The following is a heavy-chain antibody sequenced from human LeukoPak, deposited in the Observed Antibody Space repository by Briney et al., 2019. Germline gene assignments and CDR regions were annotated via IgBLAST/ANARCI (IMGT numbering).Heavy chain of an antibody. J-gene: IGHJ4*02. Sequence: GGSLRLSCAASGFTFSSYWMSWVRQAPGKGLEWVANIKQAGSEKHYVDSVKGRFTISRDNAKNSLYLQMNGLRAEDTAVYYCAREGRESSGFDYWGQGTLVTVSS. V-gene: IGHV3-7*01. CDR3: AREGRESSGFDY. CDR1: GFTFSSYW. CDR2: IKQAGSEK. D-gene: IGHD6-19*01.